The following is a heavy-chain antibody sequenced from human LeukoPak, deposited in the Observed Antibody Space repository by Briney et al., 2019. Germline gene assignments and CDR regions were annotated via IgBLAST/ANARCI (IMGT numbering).Heavy chain of an antibody. CDR2: INHSGST. J-gene: IGHJ4*02. CDR1: GGSFSGYY. Sequence: SETLSLTCAVYGGSFSGYYWSWIRQPPGKGLEWIGEINHSGSTNYNPSLKSRVTISVDTSKNQFSLKLSSVTVADTAVYYCASARELPSLDPPGDYWGQGTQVTVSS. D-gene: IGHD1-26*01. V-gene: IGHV4-34*01. CDR3: ASARELPSLDPPGDY.